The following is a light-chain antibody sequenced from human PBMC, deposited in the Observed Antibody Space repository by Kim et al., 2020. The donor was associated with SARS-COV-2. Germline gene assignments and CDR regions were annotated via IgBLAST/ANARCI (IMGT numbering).Light chain of an antibody. Sequence: LSPGARAALSCTASQSVSSYLAWYQQKPGQAPRLLIYDASNRATGIPARFSGSGSGTDFTLTISSLEPEDFAVYYRQQRSNWPPSSFGQGTKLEI. V-gene: IGKV3-11*01. CDR3: QQRSNWPPSS. CDR2: DAS. J-gene: IGKJ2*03. CDR1: QSVSSY.